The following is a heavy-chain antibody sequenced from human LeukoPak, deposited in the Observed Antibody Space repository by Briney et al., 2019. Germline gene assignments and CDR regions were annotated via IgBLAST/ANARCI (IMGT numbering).Heavy chain of an antibody. D-gene: IGHD2-21*02. CDR1: GGSISSYY. V-gene: IGHV4-59*01. Sequence: PSETLSLTCTVSGGSISSYYWSWIRQPPGKGLEWIGYIDYSGSTNYNPSLKSRVTISIDTSKKQFSLKLSSVTAADTAVYYCARGSGGDSSYWGQGSLVTVSS. CDR3: ARGSGGDSSY. CDR2: IDYSGST. J-gene: IGHJ4*02.